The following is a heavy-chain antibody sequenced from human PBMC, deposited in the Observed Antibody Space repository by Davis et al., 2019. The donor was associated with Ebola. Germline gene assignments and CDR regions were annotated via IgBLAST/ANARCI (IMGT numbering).Heavy chain of an antibody. CDR2: ISGSGGST. D-gene: IGHD2-8*02. J-gene: IGHJ6*04. V-gene: IGHV3-23*01. CDR3: AKTGNRYYYYGMDV. CDR1: GFTVSSNY. Sequence: GESLKISCAASGFTVSSNYMSWVRQAPGKGLEWVSAISGSGGSTYYADSVKGRFTISRDNSKNTLYLQMNSLRAEDTAVYYCAKTGNRYYYYGMDVWGKGTTVTVSS.